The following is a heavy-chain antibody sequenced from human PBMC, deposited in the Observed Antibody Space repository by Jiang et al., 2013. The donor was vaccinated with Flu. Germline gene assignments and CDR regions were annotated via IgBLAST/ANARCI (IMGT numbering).Heavy chain of an antibody. J-gene: IGHJ4*02. CDR3: ARSISSVAGLGY. CDR2: IDPSDSYT. D-gene: IGHD6-6*01. Sequence: KGLEWMGRIDPSDSYTNYSPSFQGHVTISADKSISTAYLQWSSLKASDTAMYYCARSISSVAGLGYWGQGTLVTVSS. V-gene: IGHV5-10-1*01.